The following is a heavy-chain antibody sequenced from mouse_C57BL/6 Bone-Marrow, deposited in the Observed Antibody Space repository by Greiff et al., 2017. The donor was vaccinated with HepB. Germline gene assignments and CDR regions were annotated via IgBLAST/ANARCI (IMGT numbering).Heavy chain of an antibody. CDR2: INPSSGYT. J-gene: IGHJ2*01. D-gene: IGHD1-1*01. Sequence: QVQLQQSGAELARPGASVKMSCKASGYTFTSYTMHWVKQRPGQGLEWIGYINPSSGYTKYNQKFKDKATLTADKSSSTAYMQLSSLTSEDSAVYDWARVRNYYGRSYDYFDYGGRGTTLTVSS. CDR1: GYTFTSYT. V-gene: IGHV1-4*01. CDR3: ARVRNYYGRSYDYFDY.